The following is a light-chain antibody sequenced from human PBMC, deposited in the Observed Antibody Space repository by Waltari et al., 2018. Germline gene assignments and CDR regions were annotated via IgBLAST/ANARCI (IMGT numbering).Light chain of an antibody. V-gene: IGLV3-1*01. Sequence: SYDLTQPPSVSVSPGQTASLTVVGDKLGFRYVSWYQQRPGHSPVLVIYETRRRPSGIPERFSGSDSGNTATLTISGTQAMDEADYYCQAWDSNTVIFGGGTKLTVL. J-gene: IGLJ2*01. CDR3: QAWDSNTVI. CDR2: ETR. CDR1: KLGFRY.